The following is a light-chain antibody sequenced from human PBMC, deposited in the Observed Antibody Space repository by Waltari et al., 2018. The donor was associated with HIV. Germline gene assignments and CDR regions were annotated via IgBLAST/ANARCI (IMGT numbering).Light chain of an antibody. CDR1: RSVLSISNDRNY. Sequence: DIVMTQSPDSLVVSLGERATINCKSSRSVLSISNDRNYLTWYQQKSGQPPRLLIYWSSSRESGGPARVSGSGSRTDFTLTINSLQAEDVAVYYCQQYYTTPLTFGGGTKVEIK. J-gene: IGKJ4*01. V-gene: IGKV4-1*01. CDR3: QQYYTTPLT. CDR2: WSS.